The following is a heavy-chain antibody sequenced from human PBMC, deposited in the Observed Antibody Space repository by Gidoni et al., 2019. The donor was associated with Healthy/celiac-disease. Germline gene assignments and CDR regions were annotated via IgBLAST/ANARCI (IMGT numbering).Heavy chain of an antibody. CDR1: GHPCSSYD. V-gene: IGHV1-69*01. CDR2: LIPDFDTA. J-gene: IGHJ4*02. CDR3: ASTSFGYSYGPNFDY. D-gene: IGHD5-18*01. Sequence: VQLVQSGAGVKTPGSSVKVSCKSCGHPCSSYDISWVRQAPGQGREWMGGLIPDFDTANYAQKFQGRVTITADESTSTAYMWLSSLSSEDAAVYCCASTSFGYSYGPNFDYWGQGTLVTVSS.